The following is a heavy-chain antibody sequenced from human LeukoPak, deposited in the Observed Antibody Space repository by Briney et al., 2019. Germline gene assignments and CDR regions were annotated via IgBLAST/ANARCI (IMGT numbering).Heavy chain of an antibody. CDR3: ARDRPGRYCSSTRCYMASPFDP. Sequence: ASVKVSSKASRGTFSSYAISWVRQAPGQGLEWMGGIIPILGTANYAQKFQGRVTVTADEFTSTAYMELSSLRSEDTAVYYCARDRPGRYCSSTRCYMASPFDPWGQGTLVTVSS. D-gene: IGHD2-2*02. J-gene: IGHJ5*02. CDR2: IIPILGTA. CDR1: RGTFSSYA. V-gene: IGHV1-69*13.